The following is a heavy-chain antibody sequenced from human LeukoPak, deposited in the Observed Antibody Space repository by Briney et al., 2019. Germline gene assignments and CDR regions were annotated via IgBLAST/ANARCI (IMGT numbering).Heavy chain of an antibody. Sequence: PGGSLRLSCAASGFTFSSYAMHWVRQAPGKGLEYVSAISSNGGSTYYANSVKGRFTISRDNSKNTLYLQMGSLRAEDMAVYYCAREYYDFWSGYHPHYYGMDVWGQGTTVTVSS. V-gene: IGHV3-64*01. CDR1: GFTFSSYA. D-gene: IGHD3-3*01. J-gene: IGHJ6*02. CDR2: ISSNGGST. CDR3: AREYYDFWSGYHPHYYGMDV.